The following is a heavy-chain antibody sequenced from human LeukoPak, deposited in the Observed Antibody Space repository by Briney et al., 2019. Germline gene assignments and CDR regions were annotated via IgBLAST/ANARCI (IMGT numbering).Heavy chain of an antibody. CDR1: GGSLGNYY. CDR2: IYPTGHT. D-gene: IGHD6-19*01. CDR3: ARITDPDYRSGWSGADY. V-gene: IGHV4-4*07. J-gene: IGHJ4*02. Sequence: SETLSLTCTVSGGSLGNYYWSWIRQPAGKGLEWIGRIYPTGHTHYNPSLKSRVTMSVDTSKNQFSLKMTSLTAADTAVYYCARITDPDYRSGWSGADYWGRGTQVTVSS.